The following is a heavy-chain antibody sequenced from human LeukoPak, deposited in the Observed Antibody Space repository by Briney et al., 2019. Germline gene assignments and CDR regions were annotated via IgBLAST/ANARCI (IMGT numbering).Heavy chain of an antibody. D-gene: IGHD6-19*01. CDR3: AKGRPGFYSSGWYPWSWFDP. CDR1: GFTFSSYG. Sequence: PGRSLRLSYAASGFTFSSYGMYWVRQAPGKGLEWVAVISYDGSNKYYADSVKGRFTISRDNSKNTLYLQMNSLRAEDTAVYYCAKGRPGFYSSGWYPWSWFDPWGQGTLVTVSS. CDR2: ISYDGSNK. V-gene: IGHV3-30*18. J-gene: IGHJ5*02.